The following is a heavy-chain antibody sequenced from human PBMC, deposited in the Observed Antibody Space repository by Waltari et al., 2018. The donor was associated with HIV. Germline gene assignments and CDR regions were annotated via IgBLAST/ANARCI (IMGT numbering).Heavy chain of an antibody. CDR2: IYRSGTT. CDR1: ASSISSGYY. V-gene: IGHV4-38-2*02. J-gene: IGHJ3*02. Sequence: QVQLQESGPGVVKPSETLSLTCTVSASSISSGYYWGWLRQSPGKGLEWIGGIYRSGTTYYNPSLKSRVTISVNMSKNQFSLKLTSMTAADTALYYCARDQDYYDSSGYTCYAFDMWGPGTMVTVSS. CDR3: ARDQDYYDSSGYTCYAFDM. D-gene: IGHD3-22*01.